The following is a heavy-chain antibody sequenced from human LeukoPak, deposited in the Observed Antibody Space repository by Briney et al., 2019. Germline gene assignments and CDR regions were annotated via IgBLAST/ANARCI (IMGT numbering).Heavy chain of an antibody. CDR1: GGSISSSSYY. J-gene: IGHJ3*02. CDR3: ANLVGAQEAFDI. Sequence: PSETLSLTCTVSGGSISSSSYYWGWIRQPPGKGLGWIGYIYHSGNTKYNPSLKSRVTISIDTSKNQFSLKLRSVTAADTAVYYCANLVGAQEAFDIWGQGTMVTVSS. D-gene: IGHD1-26*01. V-gene: IGHV4-61*05. CDR2: IYHSGNT.